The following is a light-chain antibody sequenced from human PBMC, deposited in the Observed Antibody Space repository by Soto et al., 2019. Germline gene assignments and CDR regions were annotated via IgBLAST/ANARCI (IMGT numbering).Light chain of an antibody. CDR2: GAS. Sequence: IVLTQSPGTMSLSPGERATLSCRASQSVSSSYLAWYHQKPGQAPRILIYGASSRATGIPDRFSGSGSGTDFTLTISRLEPEDFAVYYCQQYGSSPLCTFGPGTKVDIK. J-gene: IGKJ3*01. CDR3: QQYGSSPLCT. V-gene: IGKV3-20*01. CDR1: QSVSSSY.